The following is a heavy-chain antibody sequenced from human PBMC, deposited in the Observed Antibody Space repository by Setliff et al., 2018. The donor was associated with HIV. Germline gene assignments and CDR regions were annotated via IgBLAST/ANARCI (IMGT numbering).Heavy chain of an antibody. J-gene: IGHJ6*03. V-gene: IGHV1-69-2*01. Sequence: ASVKVSCKASGYTFTDDYMHWVQQAPGKGLEWVGRIHPENSETVYAAKFQGRVTMTADTSTNTAYMDLKSLRSDDTAVYYCARVSLEVDYDFRQGYYYYYMDVWGKGTTVTVSS. CDR3: ARVSLEVDYDFRQGYYYYYMDV. D-gene: IGHD3-22*01. CDR1: GYTFTDDY. CDR2: IHPENSET.